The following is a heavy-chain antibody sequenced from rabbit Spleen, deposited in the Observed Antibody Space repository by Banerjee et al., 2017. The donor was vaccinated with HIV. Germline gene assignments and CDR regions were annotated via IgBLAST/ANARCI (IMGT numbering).Heavy chain of an antibody. Sequence: QQQLEESGGGLVKPGGTLTLTCKASGIDFSSGYDMCWVRQAPGKGLEWIACIDEGSRGDTHYATWVNGRFTISKASSTTVTLQMTSLTAADTATYFCARDTATSFSTYGMDLWGQGTLVTVS. CDR2: IDEGSRGDT. CDR3: ARDTATSFSTYGMDL. D-gene: IGHD1-1*01. J-gene: IGHJ6*01. V-gene: IGHV1S45*01. CDR1: GIDFSSGYD.